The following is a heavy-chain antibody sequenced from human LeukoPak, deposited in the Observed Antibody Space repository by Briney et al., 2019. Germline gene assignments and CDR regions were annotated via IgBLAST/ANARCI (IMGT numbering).Heavy chain of an antibody. CDR3: AREIFGARAFEY. Sequence: SETLSLTCAVSGVSISTNTWWSWVRQTPGKGLEWIGEIFHSESVNSNPSLESRLTISLDKSKNHFSRELTSVTAADTALYFCAREIFGARAFEYWGQGILVTVSS. CDR2: IFHSESV. V-gene: IGHV4-4*02. D-gene: IGHD3-3*01. CDR1: GVSISTNTW. J-gene: IGHJ4*02.